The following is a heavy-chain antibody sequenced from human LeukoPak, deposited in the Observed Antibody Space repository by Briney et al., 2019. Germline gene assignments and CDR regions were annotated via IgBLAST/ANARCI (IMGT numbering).Heavy chain of an antibody. J-gene: IGHJ4*02. D-gene: IGHD3-3*01. CDR3: ARAFWSGYFFDF. Sequence: SETLSLTCTVSGGSISSYYWSWIRQPPGKGLEWIGYIYYSGSTNYNPSLKSRVTISVDTSKNQFSLKLSSVTAADTAVYYCARAFWSGYFFDFWGQGTLVTVFS. CDR1: GGSISSYY. CDR2: IYYSGST. V-gene: IGHV4-59*01.